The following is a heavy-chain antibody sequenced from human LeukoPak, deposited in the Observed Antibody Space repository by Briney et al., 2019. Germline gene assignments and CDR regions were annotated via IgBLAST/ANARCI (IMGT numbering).Heavy chain of an antibody. CDR1: GGSFSGYY. V-gene: IGHV4-34*01. CDR3: ARGRYYYDGSPYKA. D-gene: IGHD3-22*01. J-gene: IGHJ5*02. CDR2: INHSGST. Sequence: SETLSLTCAVYGGSFSGYYWSWIRQPPGKGLEWIGEINHSGSTNYNPSLKSRVTISVDTSKNQFSLKLSSVTAADTAVYYCARGRYYYDGSPYKAWGQGTLVTVSS.